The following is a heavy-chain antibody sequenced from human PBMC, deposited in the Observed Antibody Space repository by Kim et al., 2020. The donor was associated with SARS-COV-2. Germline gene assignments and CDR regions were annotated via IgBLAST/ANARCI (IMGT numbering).Heavy chain of an antibody. CDR3: AKDGLVGAAAISFWGGAFDS. CDR2: TSSDGSIK. D-gene: IGHD6-13*01. CDR1: GFTFSFYG. Sequence: GGSLRLSCAASGFTFSFYGMHWVRQAPGKGLEWVAVTSSDGSIKNYADSVRGRFTISRDNSKNTLYVQMNSLRVEDTAVYYCAKDGLVGAAAISFWGGAFDSWGQGTMVTVSS. V-gene: IGHV3-30*18. J-gene: IGHJ3*02.